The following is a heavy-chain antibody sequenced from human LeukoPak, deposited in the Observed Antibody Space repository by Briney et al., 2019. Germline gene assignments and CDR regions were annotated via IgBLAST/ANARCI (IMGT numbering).Heavy chain of an antibody. CDR2: INPNSGGT. CDR1: GYTFTGYY. CDR3: AAVNSGYSSGWFDY. D-gene: IGHD6-19*01. V-gene: IGHV1-2*02. J-gene: IGHJ4*02. Sequence: GASVKVSCKASGYTFTGYYMHWVRQAPGQGLEWMGWINPNSGGTNYAQKFQGRVTMTRDTSISTAYMELSRLRSDDTAVYYCAAVNSGYSSGWFDYWGGGTLVTVCS.